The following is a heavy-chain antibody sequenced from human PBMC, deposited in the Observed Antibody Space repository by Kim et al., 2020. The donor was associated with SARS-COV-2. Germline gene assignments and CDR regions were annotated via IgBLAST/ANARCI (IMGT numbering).Heavy chain of an antibody. CDR3: VRVSGVWSYYYYFIMDV. D-gene: IGHD3-10*01. CDR1: GESFSGHL. CDR2: INDSGST. Sequence: SETLSLTCAVYGESFSGHLWTWIRQAPGKGLEWIGEINDSGSTNYKPSLKSRVTISVDTSNNQFSLKLSSVTAADTAVYYCVRVSGVWSYYYYFIMDVWGQGTTVTVSS. V-gene: IGHV4-34*01. J-gene: IGHJ6*02.